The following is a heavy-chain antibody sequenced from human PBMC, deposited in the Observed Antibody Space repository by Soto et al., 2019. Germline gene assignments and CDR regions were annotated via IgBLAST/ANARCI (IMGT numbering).Heavy chain of an antibody. V-gene: IGHV3-30-3*01. CDR3: ARDIHTSNWGTFDY. D-gene: IGHD6-13*01. J-gene: IGHJ4*02. CDR1: GFTFSRYA. CDR2: ISYDGSTR. Sequence: VQLVESGGGVVQPGRSLRLSCAASGFTFSRYAMHWVRQAPGKGLEWVAVISYDGSTRYYADSVKGRFTISRDSSKNTLYLQMNSLRADDTALYYCARDIHTSNWGTFDYWGQGTLVTVSS.